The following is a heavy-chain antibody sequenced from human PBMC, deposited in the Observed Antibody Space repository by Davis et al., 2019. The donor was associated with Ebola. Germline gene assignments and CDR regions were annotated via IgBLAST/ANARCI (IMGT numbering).Heavy chain of an antibody. J-gene: IGHJ5*02. Sequence: SETLSLTCAVYGGSFSGYYWSWIRQPPGKGLEWIGEINHSGSTNYNPSLKSRVIVSEDASKNQFSLKLTSVTAADTAVYYCARGLAYCSGGSCYYNWFDPWGQGTLVTVSS. CDR2: INHSGST. CDR1: GGSFSGYY. D-gene: IGHD2-15*01. V-gene: IGHV4-34*01. CDR3: ARGLAYCSGGSCYYNWFDP.